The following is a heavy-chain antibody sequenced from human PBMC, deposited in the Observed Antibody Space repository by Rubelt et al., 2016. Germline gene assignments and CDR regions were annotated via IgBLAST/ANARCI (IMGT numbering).Heavy chain of an antibody. Sequence: QVQLQQWGAGLLKPSETLSLTCAVYGGSFSGYYWSWIRQPPGKGLEWIGEINHSGSTNYNPSPKSRVTISVDKAKNQVSLKLSSVTAADTAVYYCARGGEWELLYWGQGTLVTVSS. D-gene: IGHD1-26*01. CDR1: GGSFSGYY. V-gene: IGHV4-34*01. CDR3: ARGGEWELLY. J-gene: IGHJ4*02. CDR2: INHSGST.